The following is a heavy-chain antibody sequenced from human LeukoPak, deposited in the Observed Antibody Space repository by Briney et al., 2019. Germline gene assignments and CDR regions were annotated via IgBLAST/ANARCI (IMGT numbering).Heavy chain of an antibody. CDR1: GFTFSSYS. D-gene: IGHD2-2*01. CDR2: ISSSSSTI. V-gene: IGHV3-48*04. J-gene: IGHJ4*02. CDR3: ARDAKGAAIDY. Sequence: GGSLRLSCAASGFTFSSYSMNWVRQAPGKGLEWVSYISSSSSTIYYADSVKGRFTISRDNAKNSLYLQMNSLRAEDTAVYYCARDAKGAAIDYWGQGTLVSVSS.